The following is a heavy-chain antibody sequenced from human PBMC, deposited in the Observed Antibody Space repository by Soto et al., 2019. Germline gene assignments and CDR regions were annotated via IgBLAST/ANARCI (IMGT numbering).Heavy chain of an antibody. J-gene: IGHJ5*02. V-gene: IGHV2-5*02. D-gene: IGHD4-17*01. CDR3: AQRTTTVTWWFDP. CDR2: IYWDDDK. CDR1: GFSLTTSGVG. Sequence: QITLKESGPTLVKPTQPLTLTCTFSGFSLTTSGVGVGWIRQPPGKALEWLALIYWDDDKRYSPSMKSRLTITKDTSKNQGVLTMTSMDPADTATYFCAQRTTTVTWWFDPWGQGTLVTVSS.